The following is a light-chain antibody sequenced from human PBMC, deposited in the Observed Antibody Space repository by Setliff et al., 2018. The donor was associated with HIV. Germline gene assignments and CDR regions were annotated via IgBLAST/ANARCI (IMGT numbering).Light chain of an antibody. CDR1: SSDVGGYNY. V-gene: IGLV2-14*03. J-gene: IGLJ1*01. CDR2: AVS. Sequence: QSALTQPVSVSGSPGQSITISCTGSSSDVGGYNYVSWYQQHPGKAPKLMIYAVSNRPSGVSNRFSGSKSGNTASLTISGLQAEDEADYYCSSYTSSTPLYVFGTGTKVTV. CDR3: SSYTSSTPLYV.